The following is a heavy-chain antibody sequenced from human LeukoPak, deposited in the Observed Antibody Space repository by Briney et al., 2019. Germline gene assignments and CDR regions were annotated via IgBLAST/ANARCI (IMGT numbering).Heavy chain of an antibody. V-gene: IGHV1-24*01. Sequence: ASVKVSCKVSGYTLTELSMHWVRQAPGKGLEWMGGFDNEDGETIYAQKFQGRVTMTEDTSTDTAYMELSSLRSEDTAVYYCATGDSSSWGLDYWGQGTLVTVSS. CDR1: GYTLTELS. CDR3: ATGDSSSWGLDY. D-gene: IGHD6-13*01. J-gene: IGHJ4*02. CDR2: FDNEDGET.